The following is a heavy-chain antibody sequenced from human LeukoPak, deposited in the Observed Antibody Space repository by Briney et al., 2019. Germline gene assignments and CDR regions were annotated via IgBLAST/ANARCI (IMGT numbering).Heavy chain of an antibody. Sequence: PGGSLRLSCAASGFTFSDYTINWVRQAPGKGLEWVSSISTSSSHIYYADSVRGRFTMSRDNAKNSLSLQMNSLRAEDTAVYYCARDVCDYGDYGGWGCYFDYWGQGTLVTVSS. CDR1: GFTFSDYT. CDR3: ARDVCDYGDYGGWGCYFDY. J-gene: IGHJ4*02. V-gene: IGHV3-21*01. D-gene: IGHD4-17*01. CDR2: ISTSSSHI.